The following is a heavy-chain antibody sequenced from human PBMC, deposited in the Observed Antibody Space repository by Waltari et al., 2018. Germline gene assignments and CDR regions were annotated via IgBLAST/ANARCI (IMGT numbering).Heavy chain of an antibody. CDR2: IIPIFGPA. CDR3: ARGRRDGYNLDAVDI. J-gene: IGHJ3*02. Sequence: QVQLVQSGAEVKKTGSSVKVSCKASGGTFSSYAISWVRQDPGQGLEWMGGIIPIFGPANYAQNFEGRVTMTADESTSTAYMELSSLRSEYTAVYYWARGRRDGYNLDAVDIWGQGTMVTVSS. CDR1: GGTFSSYA. D-gene: IGHD5-12*01. V-gene: IGHV1-69*13.